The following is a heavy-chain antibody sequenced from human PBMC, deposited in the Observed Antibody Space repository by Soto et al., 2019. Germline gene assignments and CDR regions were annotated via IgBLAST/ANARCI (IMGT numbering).Heavy chain of an antibody. J-gene: IGHJ3*02. V-gene: IGHV3-73*01. CDR3: TRQTRKYCTNGVCYDAFDI. CDR2: IRSKANSYAT. D-gene: IGHD2-8*01. CDR1: GFTFSGSA. Sequence: GGSLRLSCAASGFTFSGSAMHWVRQASGKGLEWVGRIRSKANSYATAYAASVKGRFTISRDDSKNTAYLQMNSLKTEDTAVYYCTRQTRKYCTNGVCYDAFDIWGQGTMVTVSS.